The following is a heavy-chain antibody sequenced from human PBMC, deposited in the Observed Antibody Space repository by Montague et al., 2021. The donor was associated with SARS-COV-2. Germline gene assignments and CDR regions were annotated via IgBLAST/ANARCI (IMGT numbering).Heavy chain of an antibody. CDR1: GGSFTDYK. V-gene: IGHV4-34*01. CDR3: TRGAPDY. CDR2: ICHSGTA. Sequence: SETLSLTCAVYGGSFTDYKWTWIRQSPGKGLEWLGHICHSGTANYNPSLKSRVTISVDTATNQFSLKLTSVTVADTAVYYCTRGAPDYWGQGTLVTVSS. J-gene: IGHJ4*02.